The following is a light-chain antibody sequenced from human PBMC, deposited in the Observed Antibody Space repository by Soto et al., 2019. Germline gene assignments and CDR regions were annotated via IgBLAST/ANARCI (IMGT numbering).Light chain of an antibody. J-gene: IGLJ3*02. CDR3: SSYTTTSTLV. CDR2: EVR. V-gene: IGLV2-14*01. CDR1: NRDVGSYNL. Sequence: QSVLTQPASVSGSPGQSITIACTGTNRDVGSYNLVSWYQQRPGEAPKLIISEVRNRPSGISYRFTGSKSGNTASLTISGLQAEDDADYYCSSYTTTSTLVFGGGTKVTVL.